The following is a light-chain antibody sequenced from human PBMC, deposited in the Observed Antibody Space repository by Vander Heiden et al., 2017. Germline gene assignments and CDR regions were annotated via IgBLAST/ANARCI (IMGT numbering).Light chain of an antibody. CDR3: QQRTNWPPLT. J-gene: IGKJ4*01. Sequence: EIVLTQSPATLSLSPGDRATLSCRASQNINTYLAWYQQKPGQAPRLLIYDASNRATGIPARFSGSGSGTDFTLTISSREPEDLAVYYCQQRTNWPPLTFGGGTRVEI. V-gene: IGKV3-11*01. CDR1: QNINTY. CDR2: DAS.